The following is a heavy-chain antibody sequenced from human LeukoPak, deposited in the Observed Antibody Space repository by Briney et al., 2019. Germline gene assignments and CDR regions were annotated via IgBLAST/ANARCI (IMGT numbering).Heavy chain of an antibody. CDR3: AKGITAADTGLDY. Sequence: QAGGSLRLSCAASGFTFSNYGIHWVRQAPGKGLEWVAFIRYDGSNKYYADSVKGRFTVSRDISKNTLYLQMNSLRAEDTALYYCAKGITAADTGLDYWGQGTLVTVSS. CDR1: GFTFSNYG. D-gene: IGHD6-13*01. J-gene: IGHJ4*02. CDR2: IRYDGSNK. V-gene: IGHV3-30*02.